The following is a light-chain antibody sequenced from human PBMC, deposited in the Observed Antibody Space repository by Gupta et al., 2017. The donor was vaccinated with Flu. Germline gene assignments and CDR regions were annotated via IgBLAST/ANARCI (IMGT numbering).Light chain of an antibody. V-gene: IGLV1-44*01. CDR2: SDD. Sequence: QSVLPQPPSASGTPGQRVAISCSGSHSNIGSNSVNWYQQFPGRAPKLLIHSDDQRPSGVPDRFSGSKSASSASLAISGLQSEDEADYYCAAWDDSLDGRLFGGGTKLTVL. CDR3: AAWDDSLDGRL. J-gene: IGLJ3*02. CDR1: HSNIGSNS.